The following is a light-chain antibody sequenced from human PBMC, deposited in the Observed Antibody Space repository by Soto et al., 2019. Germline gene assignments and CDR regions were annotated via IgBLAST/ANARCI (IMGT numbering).Light chain of an antibody. V-gene: IGKV3D-20*01. Sequence: EIVLTQSPATLSLSPGERATLSCGVSQSVGNNYLAWYQLKPGLAPRLLIFDASIRATGIPDRFSGSGSGTDFTLTISRLEPEDFAVYHCQQYATPPLTFGGGTKVDIK. J-gene: IGKJ4*01. CDR2: DAS. CDR1: QSVGNNY. CDR3: QQYATPPLT.